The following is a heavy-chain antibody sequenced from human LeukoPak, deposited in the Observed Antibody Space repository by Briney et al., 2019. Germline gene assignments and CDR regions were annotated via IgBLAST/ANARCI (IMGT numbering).Heavy chain of an antibody. D-gene: IGHD6-13*01. CDR3: ARDSIAAAGSPIDY. J-gene: IGHJ4*02. CDR2: IYSGGST. V-gene: IGHV3-66*01. CDR1: GFTVSSNY. Sequence: GGSLRLSCAASGFTVSSNYMSWVHQAPGKGLEWVSVIYSGGSTYYADSVKGRFTISRDNAKNSLYLQMNSLRAEDTAVYYCARDSIAAAGSPIDYWGQGTLVTVSS.